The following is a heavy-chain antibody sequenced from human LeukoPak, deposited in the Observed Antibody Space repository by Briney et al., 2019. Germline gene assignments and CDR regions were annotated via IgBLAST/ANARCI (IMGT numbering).Heavy chain of an antibody. CDR1: GGSISSTSYY. Sequence: SETLSLTCTVSGGSISSTSYYWGWVRQPPGKGLEWIGSIYYSGSPYYNPSLKSRVTISVDTSKNQFSLNLNSVTAADTAVYYCARGGAARLHFQNWGQGTLVTVSS. J-gene: IGHJ1*01. D-gene: IGHD6-6*01. CDR2: IYYSGSP. V-gene: IGHV4-39*07. CDR3: ARGGAARLHFQN.